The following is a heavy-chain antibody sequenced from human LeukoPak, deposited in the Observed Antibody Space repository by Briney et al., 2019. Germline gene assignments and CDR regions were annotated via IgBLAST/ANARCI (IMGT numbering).Heavy chain of an antibody. Sequence: GGSLRLSCAASGLTFSSYAMSWVRQAPGKGLEWVSGISGSGSSTYYADSVRGRFTISRDNSKNTLYLEMNSLRAEDTAVYYCATVIPRYSGSSVGAFDIWGQGT. D-gene: IGHD1-26*01. J-gene: IGHJ3*02. CDR3: ATVIPRYSGSSVGAFDI. CDR1: GLTFSSYA. CDR2: ISGSGSST. V-gene: IGHV3-23*01.